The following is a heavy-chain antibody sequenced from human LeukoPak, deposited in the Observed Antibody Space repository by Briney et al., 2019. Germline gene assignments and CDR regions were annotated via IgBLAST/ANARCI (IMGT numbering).Heavy chain of an antibody. CDR3: ARDRLDTAMEHFDY. J-gene: IGHJ4*02. V-gene: IGHV3-23*01. CDR1: GFTLSSYS. CDR2: IRGSGTGT. D-gene: IGHD5-18*01. Sequence: PGGSLRLSCAASGFTLSSYSMSWVRQAPGKGLEWVSSIRGSGTGTHYADSVKGRFTISRDNSKNTLYLQMNSLKVEDTAVYYCARDRLDTAMEHFDYWGQGTLVTVSS.